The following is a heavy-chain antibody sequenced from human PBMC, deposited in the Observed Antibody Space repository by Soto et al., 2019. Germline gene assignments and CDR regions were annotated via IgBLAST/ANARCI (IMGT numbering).Heavy chain of an antibody. Sequence: QVQLVQSGAEVRKPGASVKVSCKVFGYSLSELSMHWVRQAPGKGLEWMGGFDPEDGETIYAQEFQGRVTLTEDTSTNTAYMELSSLTSEDTAVYYCSTLLPSNGYSSGWYQDDYWGQGTLVTVSS. CDR3: STLLPSNGYSSGWYQDDY. CDR1: GYSLSELS. D-gene: IGHD6-19*01. CDR2: FDPEDGET. V-gene: IGHV1-24*01. J-gene: IGHJ4*02.